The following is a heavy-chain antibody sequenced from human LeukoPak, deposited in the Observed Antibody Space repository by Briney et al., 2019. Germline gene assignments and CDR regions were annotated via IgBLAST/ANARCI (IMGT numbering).Heavy chain of an antibody. CDR2: INHSGST. CDR1: GGSFSGYY. CDR3: ARGAKVNGWYSDY. J-gene: IGHJ4*02. V-gene: IGHV4-34*01. Sequence: SETLSLTCAVYGGSFSGYYWSWIRQPPGKGLEWIGEINHSGSTNYNPSLKSRVTISVDTSKNQFSLKLSSVTAADTAVYYCARGAKVNGWYSDYWGQGTLVTVSS. D-gene: IGHD6-19*01.